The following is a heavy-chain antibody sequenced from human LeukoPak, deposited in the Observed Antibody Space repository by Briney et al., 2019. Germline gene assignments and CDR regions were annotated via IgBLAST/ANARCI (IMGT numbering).Heavy chain of an antibody. D-gene: IGHD6-13*01. CDR1: GLTFSNAW. J-gene: IGHJ4*02. V-gene: IGHV3-15*01. Sequence: GGSLRLSCAGSGLTFSNAWMTWVRQAPGKGLEWVGHIKSKTDGATTEYTTPVKGRFTISRDDSKNTLCLQMNSLKTEDTALYYCTTKHGFQEGIDYWGQGTLVTVSS. CDR2: IKSKTDGATT. CDR3: TTKHGFQEGIDY.